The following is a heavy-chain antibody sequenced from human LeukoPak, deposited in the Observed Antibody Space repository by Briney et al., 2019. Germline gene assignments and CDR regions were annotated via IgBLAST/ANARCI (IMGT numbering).Heavy chain of an antibody. CDR1: GGSISSYS. CDR2: FHSSGSTSGST. J-gene: IGHJ4*02. D-gene: IGHD4-17*01. Sequence: PSETLSLTCTVSGGSISSYSWSWIRQPAGKGLEWIGRFHSSGSTSGSTNYNPSLKSRVSMSVGTSKNQFSLKLNSVSAADTAVYYCASSPSHDFGDYADYFDFWGQGTLVTVSS. V-gene: IGHV4-4*07. CDR3: ASSPSHDFGDYADYFDF.